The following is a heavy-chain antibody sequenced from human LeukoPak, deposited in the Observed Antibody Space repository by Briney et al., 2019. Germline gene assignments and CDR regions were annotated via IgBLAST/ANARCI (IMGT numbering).Heavy chain of an antibody. J-gene: IGHJ6*03. V-gene: IGHV1-24*01. D-gene: IGHD1-1*01. CDR3: ATYNWHTFDYYYMDV. CDR1: GYTLTELS. Sequence: ASVKVSCKVSGYTLTELSMHWVRQALGKGLEWMGGFDPEDGETIYAQKFQGRVIMTEDTSTDTAYMELSSLRSEDTAVYYCATYNWHTFDYYYMDVWGKGTTVTVSS. CDR2: FDPEDGET.